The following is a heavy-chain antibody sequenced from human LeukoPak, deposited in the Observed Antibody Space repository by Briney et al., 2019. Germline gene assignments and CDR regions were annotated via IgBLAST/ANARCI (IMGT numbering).Heavy chain of an antibody. CDR2: ISNDGSRK. CDR3: ARDRAWNYFDY. V-gene: IGHV3-30*03. D-gene: IGHD3-3*01. J-gene: IGHJ4*02. Sequence: GGSLRLSCAPSGFTFSRHGMHWVRQAPGKGLEWVAIISNDGSRKYYAHSVEGRFTISRDNSKNTLCLQMDSLRAEDTAVYYCARDRAWNYFDYWGQGTLVTVSS. CDR1: GFTFSRHG.